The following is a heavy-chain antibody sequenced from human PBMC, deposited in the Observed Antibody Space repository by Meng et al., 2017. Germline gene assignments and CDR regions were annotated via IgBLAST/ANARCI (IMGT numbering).Heavy chain of an antibody. D-gene: IGHD2-15*01. CDR1: GFTFSSYS. Sequence: GESLKISCAASGFTFSSYSMNWVRQAPGKGLEWVSSISSSSSYIYYADSVKGRFTISRDNAKNSLYLQINSLRAEDTAVYYCARGSGGYWGQGTLVTVSS. CDR2: ISSSSSYI. CDR3: ARGSGGY. J-gene: IGHJ4*02. V-gene: IGHV3-21*01.